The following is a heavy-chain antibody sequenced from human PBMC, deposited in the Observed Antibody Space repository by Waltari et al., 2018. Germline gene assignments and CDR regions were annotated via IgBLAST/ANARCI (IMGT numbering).Heavy chain of an antibody. CDR1: GGSISSGSYS. J-gene: IGHJ4*02. Sequence: QVQLQESGPGLVKPSQTLSLTCTVSGGSISSGSYSWSWIRQPAGKGLEWIGRIYTSGSTNYNPSLKSRVTISVDTSKNQFSLKLSSVTAADTAVYYCARDGGGSSWPGWGQGTLVTVSS. D-gene: IGHD6-13*01. CDR2: IYTSGST. CDR3: ARDGGGSSWPG. V-gene: IGHV4-61*02.